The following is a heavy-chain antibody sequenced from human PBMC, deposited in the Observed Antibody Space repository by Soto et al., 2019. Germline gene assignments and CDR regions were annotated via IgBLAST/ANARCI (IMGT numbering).Heavy chain of an antibody. Sequence: GGSLRLSCAASGFTFSSYSMNWVRQAPGKGLEWVSSISSSSSYIYYADSVKGRFTISRDNAKNSHYLQMNSLRAEDTAVYYCASLLIQGGFDYWGQGTLVTVSS. J-gene: IGHJ4*02. CDR1: GFTFSSYS. V-gene: IGHV3-21*01. CDR2: ISSSSSYI. D-gene: IGHD3-16*01. CDR3: ASLLIQGGFDY.